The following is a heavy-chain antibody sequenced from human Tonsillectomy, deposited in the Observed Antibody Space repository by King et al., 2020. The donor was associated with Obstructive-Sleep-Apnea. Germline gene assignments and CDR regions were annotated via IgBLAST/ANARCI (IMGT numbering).Heavy chain of an antibody. J-gene: IGHJ4*02. CDR2: ISGSGGST. CDR1: GFTFSSYA. Sequence: DVQLVESGGGLVQPGGSLRLSCAASGFTFSSYAMSWVRQAPGKGLEWVSAISGSGGSTYYADSVKGRFTISRDNSKNTLYLQMNSLRAEDMAVYYFASTSYYYEGNYWGQGTLVTVSS. CDR3: ASTSYYYEGNY. V-gene: IGHV3-23*04. D-gene: IGHD3-22*01.